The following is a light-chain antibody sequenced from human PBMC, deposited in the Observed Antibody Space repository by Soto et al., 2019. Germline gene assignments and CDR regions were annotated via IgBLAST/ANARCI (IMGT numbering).Light chain of an antibody. CDR3: QLRTNWLIT. CDR2: GAS. Sequence: EIVLTQSPTTLSLSPGERATLSCRASQSVSSNYFAWYQQKPGQAPRLLIYGASSRATGIPDRFSGSGSGTDFALTIRSLEPGDFAVYYCQLRTNWLITFGQGTRLEIK. CDR1: QSVSSNY. V-gene: IGKV3D-20*02. J-gene: IGKJ5*01.